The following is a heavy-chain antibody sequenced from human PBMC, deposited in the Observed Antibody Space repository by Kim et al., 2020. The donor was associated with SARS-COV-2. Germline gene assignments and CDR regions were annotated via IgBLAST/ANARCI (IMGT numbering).Heavy chain of an antibody. Sequence: VKGRFTISRDNSKNTLYLQMNSLRAEDTAVYYCAKDTLYHYYDSSGYYDYWGQGTLVTVSS. J-gene: IGHJ4*02. CDR3: AKDTLYHYYDSSGYYDY. V-gene: IGHV3-23*01. D-gene: IGHD3-22*01.